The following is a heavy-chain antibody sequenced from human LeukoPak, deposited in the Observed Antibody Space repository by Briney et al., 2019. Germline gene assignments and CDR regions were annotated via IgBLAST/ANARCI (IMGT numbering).Heavy chain of an antibody. V-gene: IGHV1-69*13. J-gene: IGHJ4*02. CDR3: ARAGYRSGPDY. CDR1: GGTFSSYA. Sequence: SVKVSRKASGGTFSSYAIRWVRQAPGQGLEWMGGIIPIFGTANYAQKFQGRVTITADESTSTAYMELSSLRSEDTAVYYCARAGYRSGPDYWGRGTGDSVPS. D-gene: IGHD6-19*01. CDR2: IIPIFGTA.